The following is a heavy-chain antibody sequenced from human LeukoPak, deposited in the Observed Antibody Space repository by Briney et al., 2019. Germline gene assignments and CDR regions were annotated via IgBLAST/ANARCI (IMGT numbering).Heavy chain of an antibody. CDR2: IYYSGST. D-gene: IGHD1-26*01. V-gene: IGHV4-31*03. CDR1: GGSISSGAYF. Sequence: SQSLSLTCTVSGGSISSGAYFWSWIRQHPGKGLEWIGYIYYSGSTNYNPSLKSRVTISVDTSTNQFSLNLSSVTAADTAVYYCTRDRGAATWFDPWGQGTLVTVSS. CDR3: TRDRGAATWFDP. J-gene: IGHJ5*02.